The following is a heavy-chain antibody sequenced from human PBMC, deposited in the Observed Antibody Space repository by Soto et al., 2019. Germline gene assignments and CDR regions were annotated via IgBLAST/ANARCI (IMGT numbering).Heavy chain of an antibody. CDR3: ASDPRGYSGYGSDAFDI. V-gene: IGHV1-18*01. CDR2: ISAYNGNT. D-gene: IGHD5-12*01. Sequence: ASVKVSCKASGYTFTSYGISWVRQAPGQGLEWMGWISAYNGNTNYAQKLQGRVTMTTDTSTSTAYMELRSLRSDDTAVYYCASDPRGYSGYGSDAFDIWGQGTMVTVSS. J-gene: IGHJ3*02. CDR1: GYTFTSYG.